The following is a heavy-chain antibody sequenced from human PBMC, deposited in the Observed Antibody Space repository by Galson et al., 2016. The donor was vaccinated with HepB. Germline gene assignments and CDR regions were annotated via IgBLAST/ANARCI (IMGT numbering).Heavy chain of an antibody. CDR2: FDPEDGET. CDR1: GYTLTELS. V-gene: IGHV1-24*01. J-gene: IGHJ6*02. Sequence: SVKVSCKVSGYTLTELSMHWVRQAPGKGLEWMGGFDPEDGETIYAQKFQGRVTMTEDTSTDTASMELSSLRSEDTAVYYCATDSRNYYGRDVWGQGTTVTVSS. CDR3: ATDSRNYYGRDV.